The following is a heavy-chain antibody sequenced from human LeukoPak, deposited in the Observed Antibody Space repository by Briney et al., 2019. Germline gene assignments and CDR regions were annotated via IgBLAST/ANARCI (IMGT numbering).Heavy chain of an antibody. J-gene: IGHJ4*02. D-gene: IGHD6-13*01. CDR3: AKSVEQQAPDFDY. V-gene: IGHV3-30*02. CDR1: GFYFKEHG. Sequence: GGSLRLSCTASGFYFKEHGMHWVRQAPGKGLEWVAFIRYDGSNKYYADSVKGRFTISRDNSKNTLYLQMNSLRAEDTAVYYCAKSVEQQAPDFDYWGQGTLVTVSS. CDR2: IRYDGSNK.